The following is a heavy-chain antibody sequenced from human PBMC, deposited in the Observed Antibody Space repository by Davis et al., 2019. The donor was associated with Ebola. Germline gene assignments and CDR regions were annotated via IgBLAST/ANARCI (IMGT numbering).Heavy chain of an antibody. CDR1: GGSISSYY. Sequence: SETLSLTCTVSGGSISSYYWSWIRQPPGKGLEWIGYIYYSGSTYYNPSLKSRVTISVDTSKNQFSLKLSSVTAAGTAVYYCARDLGLTGYLSFYYYGMDVWGQGTLVTVSS. V-gene: IGHV4-59*12. D-gene: IGHD3-9*01. CDR3: ARDLGLTGYLSFYYYGMDV. CDR2: IYYSGST. J-gene: IGHJ6*02.